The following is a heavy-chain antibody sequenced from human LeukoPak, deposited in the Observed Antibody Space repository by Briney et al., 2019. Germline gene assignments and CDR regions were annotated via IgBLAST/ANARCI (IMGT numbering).Heavy chain of an antibody. J-gene: IGHJ4*02. D-gene: IGHD6-13*01. CDR3: ARDPAGTGFDY. V-gene: IGHV3-74*01. Sequence: GGSLRLSCAASGFTFSSYWMNWVRQAPGKGLVWVSRIASDGSSTAYADSVKGRFSISRDNSKNTLYLQMNSLRAEDTAVYYCARDPAGTGFDYWGQGTLVTVSS. CDR1: GFTFSSYW. CDR2: IASDGSST.